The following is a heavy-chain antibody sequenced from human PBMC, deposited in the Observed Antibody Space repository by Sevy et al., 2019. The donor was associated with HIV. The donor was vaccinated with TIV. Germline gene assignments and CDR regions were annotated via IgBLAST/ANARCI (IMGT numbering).Heavy chain of an antibody. V-gene: IGHV4-30-4*01. Sequence: SETLSLTCTVSGGSISSGDYYWSWIRQPPGKGLEWIGYIYYSGSTYYNPSLKSRVTISADTSKNQFSLKLSSVTAADTAVYYCARVRLRVGGFDYWGQGTLVTVSS. J-gene: IGHJ4*02. CDR2: IYYSGST. CDR3: ARVRLRVGGFDY. CDR1: GGSISSGDYY. D-gene: IGHD3-16*01.